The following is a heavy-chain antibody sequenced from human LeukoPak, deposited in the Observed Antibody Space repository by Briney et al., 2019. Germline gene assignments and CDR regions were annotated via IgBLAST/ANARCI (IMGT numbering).Heavy chain of an antibody. V-gene: IGHV1-2*06. CDR3: ARDRYYDSSGTNPGERALEI. CDR2: INPNGGVT. CDR1: GYPFVAYY. D-gene: IGHD3-22*01. J-gene: IGHJ3*02. Sequence: ASVKVSCKTSGYPFVAYYIHWVRQAPGQGLEWMARINPNGGVTKIAQKLQGRITVSRDTSVTTAYMELSGLISDDTAQYYCARDRYYDSSGTNPGERALEIWGQGTMITVSS.